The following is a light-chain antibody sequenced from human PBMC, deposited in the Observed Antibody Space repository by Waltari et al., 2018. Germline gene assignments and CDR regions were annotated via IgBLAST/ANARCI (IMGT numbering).Light chain of an antibody. CDR1: QYIGDY. Sequence: VLTQSPATLSLSPGDRATLSCRASQYIGDYLAWYQQKPGQAPRLLMSEASNRATGVPDRFSASGSGTDFTLTVSSLEPEDFAVYYCQNSRNWSLLTFGGGTKVEIK. V-gene: IGKV3-11*01. CDR3: QNSRNWSLLT. J-gene: IGKJ4*01. CDR2: EAS.